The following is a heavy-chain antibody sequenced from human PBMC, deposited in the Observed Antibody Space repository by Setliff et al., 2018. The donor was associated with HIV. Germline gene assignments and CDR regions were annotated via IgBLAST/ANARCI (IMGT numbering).Heavy chain of an antibody. CDR3: ARDGQQLVSYY. V-gene: IGHV1-69*05. J-gene: IGHJ4*02. CDR1: GDIFSRYG. Sequence: GASVKVSCKASGDIFSRYGISWVRQAPGQGLEWMGGIIPIYGTANSAQKFQGRVTITRDTSTSTAYMELSSLRSEDTAVYYCARDGQQLVSYYWGLGTLVTVSS. CDR2: IIPIYGTA. D-gene: IGHD6-13*01.